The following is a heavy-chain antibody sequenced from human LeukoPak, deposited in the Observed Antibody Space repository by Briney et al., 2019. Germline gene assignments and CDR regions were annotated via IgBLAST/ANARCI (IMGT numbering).Heavy chain of an antibody. J-gene: IGHJ6*03. Sequence: ASVKVSCKASGYTFTSYDINWVRQATGQGLEWMGWINPNSGGTNYAQKFQGRVTMTRDTSISTAYMELSRLRSDDTAVYYCARVYYDILTGYYGSGYYYYMDVWGKGTTVTISS. D-gene: IGHD3-9*01. CDR3: ARVYYDILTGYYGSGYYYYMDV. V-gene: IGHV1-2*02. CDR2: INPNSGGT. CDR1: GYTFTSYD.